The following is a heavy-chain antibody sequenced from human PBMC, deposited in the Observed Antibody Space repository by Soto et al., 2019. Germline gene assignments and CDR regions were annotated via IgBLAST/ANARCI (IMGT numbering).Heavy chain of an antibody. CDR2: IYYSGTT. CDR3: ARRKHGDSSGWGEFDY. Sequence: QLQLQESGPGLGKPSETLSLTCTVSNGSISSSNYHWGWIRQAPGKGLECIGSIYYSGTTYYNPSLKSRVTISVETSKNQFSLKLSSVTAADTAVYYCARRKHGDSSGWGEFDYWGQGTLVTVSS. D-gene: IGHD6-19*01. J-gene: IGHJ4*02. V-gene: IGHV4-39*01. CDR1: NGSISSSNYH.